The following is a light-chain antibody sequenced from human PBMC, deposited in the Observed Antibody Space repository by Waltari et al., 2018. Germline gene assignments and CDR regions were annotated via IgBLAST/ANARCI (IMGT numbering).Light chain of an antibody. CDR2: GVS. J-gene: IGKJ2*03. CDR3: QQYMNWPPGYS. CDR1: QNVSDN. Sequence: EILMTQSPDALSVSVGERAPLSCRASQNVSDNLAWYHQRPGQAPALLIYGVSIRAPGVPDRFSGGGSATEFTLTINDLQSSDSAVYYCQQYMNWPPGYSFGQGTKVEIK. V-gene: IGKV3-15*01.